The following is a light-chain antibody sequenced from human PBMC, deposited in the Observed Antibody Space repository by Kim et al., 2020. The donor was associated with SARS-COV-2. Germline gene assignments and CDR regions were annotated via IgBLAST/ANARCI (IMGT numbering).Light chain of an antibody. CDR3: QVWDRSTGV. Sequence: VTQGQKASITCSGDKLGDKYVCWYQQKAGQSPVLVIYQDTKRPSGIPERFSGSYSGNTATLTISGTQSMDEADYYCQVWDRSTGVFGTGTKVTVL. V-gene: IGLV3-1*01. J-gene: IGLJ1*01. CDR1: KLGDKY. CDR2: QDT.